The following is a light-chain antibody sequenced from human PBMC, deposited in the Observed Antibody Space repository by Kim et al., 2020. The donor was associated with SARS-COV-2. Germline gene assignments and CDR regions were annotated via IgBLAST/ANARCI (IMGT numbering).Light chain of an antibody. V-gene: IGLV1-44*01. CDR1: GPNIGNNI. CDR2: SNN. CDR3: SSWDDSLHGVV. Sequence: QSVLTQPPSASGTPGQRVTISCSGSGPNIGNNIVNWYQQVSGAAPKLVIYSNNQRPSGVPDRFSGSRSGSSASLAIDGLQSEDEADYYCSSWDDSLHGVVIGGGTKLTVL. J-gene: IGLJ2*01.